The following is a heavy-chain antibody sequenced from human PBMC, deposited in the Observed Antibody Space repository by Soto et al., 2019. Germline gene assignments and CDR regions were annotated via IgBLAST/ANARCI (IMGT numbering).Heavy chain of an antibody. V-gene: IGHV3-30-3*01. CDR3: ARRYKDGRRDCISSSCLFDP. CDR2: ISYDGSNK. J-gene: IGHJ5*02. Sequence: GGSLRLSCAASGFTFNTYSMHWVRQAPGKGLEWVAVISYDGSNKLYADSVKGRFTISRDNSKNTLYLQMNSLRAEDTAVYYCARRYKDGRRDCISSSCLFDPWGQGTPVTVSS. D-gene: IGHD2-15*01. CDR1: GFTFNTYS.